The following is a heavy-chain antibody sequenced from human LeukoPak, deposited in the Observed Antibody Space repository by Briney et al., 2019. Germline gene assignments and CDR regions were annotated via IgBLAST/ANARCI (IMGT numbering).Heavy chain of an antibody. CDR3: AKGGVRRAGGSRGCDDYYYGMDV. D-gene: IGHD2-15*01. CDR2: LRGSDGSP. CDR1: GFPFRNHG. J-gene: IGHJ6*04. V-gene: IGHV3-23*01. Sequence: GGSLRLACAASGFPFRNHGMSWVRQAPGEGLEWVSGLRGSDGSPYYADSVKSRFTIFGDKSTNTLYLQMNSLRADDTAIYYCAKGGVRRAGGSRGCDDYYYGMDVWGKGTTVTVSS.